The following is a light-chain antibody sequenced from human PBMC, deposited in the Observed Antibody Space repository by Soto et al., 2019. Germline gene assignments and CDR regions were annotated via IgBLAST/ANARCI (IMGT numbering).Light chain of an antibody. V-gene: IGKV1-5*01. CDR1: QTISRW. CDR3: QQYTTYWT. Sequence: DIQLTQSPSTLSASLGDRVSITCRASQTISRWLAWYQQKPGKAPKLLIYDASSLESGVPSRFSGSGSGTEFTLTISSLHSDDFATYYCQQYTTYWTFGQGTKVEIK. CDR2: DAS. J-gene: IGKJ1*01.